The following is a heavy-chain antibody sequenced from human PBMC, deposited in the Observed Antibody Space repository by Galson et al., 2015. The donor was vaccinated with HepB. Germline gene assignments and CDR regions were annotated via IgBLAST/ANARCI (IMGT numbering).Heavy chain of an antibody. CDR1: GDSLSTSGVG. J-gene: IGHJ4*02. CDR3: AHRLGAYFDY. CDR2: IYWDDDK. Sequence: PALVKPTQTVTLTCTFSGDSLSTSGVGVGWIRQPPGKALEWLALIYWDDDKRYSPSQKSRLTITKDTSKNQVVLTMTNMDPLDTATYYCAHRLGAYFDYWGQGTLVTVSS. V-gene: IGHV2-5*02. D-gene: IGHD2-21*01.